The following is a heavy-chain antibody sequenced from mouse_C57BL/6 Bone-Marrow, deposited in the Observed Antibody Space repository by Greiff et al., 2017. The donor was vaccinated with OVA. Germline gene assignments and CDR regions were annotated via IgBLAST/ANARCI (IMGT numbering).Heavy chain of an antibody. CDR3: TSYYYGRSWFDY. J-gene: IGHJ3*01. D-gene: IGHD1-1*01. Sequence: EVQLQQSGAELVRPGASVKLSCTASGFNFKDYYMHWVKQRPEQGLEWMGRIEPEEGDTEYAPNFQGKATMTADTSSNTAYLQLSSLKSEDTAVYYCTSYYYGRSWFDYWGQGTLVTVSA. V-gene: IGHV14-1*01. CDR1: GFNFKDYY. CDR2: IEPEEGDT.